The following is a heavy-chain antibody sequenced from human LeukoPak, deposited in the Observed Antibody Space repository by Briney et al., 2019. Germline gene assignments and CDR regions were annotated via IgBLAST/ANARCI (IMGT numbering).Heavy chain of an antibody. Sequence: GGSLRLSCAASGFTFSSYAMHWVRQAPGKGLEWVSYIIESGSSTYYADSVTGRFTISRDNAKNSLYLQMNSLRDEDTGVYYCGSQVETFYMDVWGKGTTVTVSS. D-gene: IGHD5-24*01. CDR3: GSQVETFYMDV. CDR2: IIESGSST. CDR1: GFTFSSYA. V-gene: IGHV3-48*02. J-gene: IGHJ6*03.